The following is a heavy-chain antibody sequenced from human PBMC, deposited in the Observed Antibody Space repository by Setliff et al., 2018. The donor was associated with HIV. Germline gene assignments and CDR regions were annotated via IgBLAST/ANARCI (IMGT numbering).Heavy chain of an antibody. CDR2: INWSGSTT. Sequence: PGESLKISCVVSGFTFDDYGMSWVRQTPGAGLEWLSDINWSGSTTGYADSVKGRFTISRDNAKNTVYLQMNSLRAEDTAVYYCARKIYYYESRDKGWFDSWGQGTLVTVSS. V-gene: IGHV3-20*04. CDR3: ARKIYYYESRDKGWFDS. CDR1: GFTFDDYG. D-gene: IGHD3-22*01. J-gene: IGHJ5*01.